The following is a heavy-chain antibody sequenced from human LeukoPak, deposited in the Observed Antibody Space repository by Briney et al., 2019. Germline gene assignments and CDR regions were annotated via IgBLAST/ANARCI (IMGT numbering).Heavy chain of an antibody. J-gene: IGHJ4*02. CDR3: AKALPRHYDFWSGYYGFDY. V-gene: IGHV3-23*01. CDR2: ISGSGDST. Sequence: PGGSLRLSCAASGFTFSSYAMIWVRQAPGKGLEWVSAISGSGDSTYYADSVKGRFTISRDNSKNTLYLQVNSLRAEDTAVYYCAKALPRHYDFWSGYYGFDYWGQGTLVTVSS. CDR1: GFTFSSYA. D-gene: IGHD3-3*01.